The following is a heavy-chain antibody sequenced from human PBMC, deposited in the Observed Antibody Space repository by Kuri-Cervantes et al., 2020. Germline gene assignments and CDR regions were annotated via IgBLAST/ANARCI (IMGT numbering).Heavy chain of an antibody. CDR1: GYTFTSYD. CDR3: ANGIGYYYGSSGKGFDY. CDR2: MNPNSGNT. J-gene: IGHJ4*02. Sequence: ASVKVSCKASGYTFTSYDINWVRQATGQGLEWMGWMNPNSGNTGYAQKFQGRVTMTRNTSISTAYMELSSLRSEDTAVYYCANGIGYYYGSSGKGFDYWGQGTLVTVSS. V-gene: IGHV1-8*01. D-gene: IGHD3-22*01.